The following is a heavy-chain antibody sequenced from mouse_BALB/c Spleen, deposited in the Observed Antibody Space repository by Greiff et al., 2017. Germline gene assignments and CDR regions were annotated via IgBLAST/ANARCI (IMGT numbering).Heavy chain of an antibody. D-gene: IGHD1-2*01. Sequence: EVKLMESGGGLVKPGGSLKLSCAASGFTFSSYAMSWVRQSPEKRLEWVAEISSGGSYTYYPDTVTGRFTISRDNAKNTLYLEMSSLRSEDTAMYYRARGGTATFYYAMDYWGQGTSVTVSS. CDR2: ISSGGSYT. J-gene: IGHJ4*01. CDR3: ARGGTATFYYAMDY. CDR1: GFTFSSYA. V-gene: IGHV5-9-4*01.